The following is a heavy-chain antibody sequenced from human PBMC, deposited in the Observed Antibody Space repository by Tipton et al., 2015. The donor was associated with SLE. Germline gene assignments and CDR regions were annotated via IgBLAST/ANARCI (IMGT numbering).Heavy chain of an antibody. D-gene: IGHD3-22*01. CDR3: ATWDSSGLGY. Sequence: QSGPEVKKPGASVKVSCKASGYTFTSYDINWVRQATGQGPEWMGWMNPNSGNTGYAQKFQGRVTMTRNTSISTAYMELSSLRSEDTAVYFCATWDSSGLGYWGQGTLVTVSS. J-gene: IGHJ4*02. CDR2: MNPNSGNT. CDR1: GYTFTSYD. V-gene: IGHV1-8*01.